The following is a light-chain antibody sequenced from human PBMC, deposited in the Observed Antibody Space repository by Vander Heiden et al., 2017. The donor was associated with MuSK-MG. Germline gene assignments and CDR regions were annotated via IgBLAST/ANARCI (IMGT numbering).Light chain of an antibody. CDR1: QSMNTW. CDR3: QQYNSFSMT. CDR2: KAS. V-gene: IGKV1-5*03. J-gene: IGKJ1*01. Sequence: DIQMTQSPSTLSASVGVEVTLTCRASQSMNTWLAWYQQQPGKAPKLLIYKASSLESGVPSRFSGSGSGTDFTLTINGLQPDDFSTYYCQQYNSFSMTFGQGTNVEIK.